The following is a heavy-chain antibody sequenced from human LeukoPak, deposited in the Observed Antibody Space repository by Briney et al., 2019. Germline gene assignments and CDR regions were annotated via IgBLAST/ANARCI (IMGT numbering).Heavy chain of an antibody. V-gene: IGHV4-59*01. Sequence: PSETLSLTCPVSGGSISSFYWSWIRQPPGKGLEWIGYIYYSGSTNYNPSLKSRVTISVDTSKNQFSLKLSSVTAADTAVYYCARGASDYDFWSGTSDVWGKGTTVTVSS. J-gene: IGHJ6*04. CDR3: ARGASDYDFWSGTSDV. CDR2: IYYSGST. D-gene: IGHD3-3*01. CDR1: GGSISSFY.